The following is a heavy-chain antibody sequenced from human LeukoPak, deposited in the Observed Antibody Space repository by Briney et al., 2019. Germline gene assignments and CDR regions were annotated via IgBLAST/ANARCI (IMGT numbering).Heavy chain of an antibody. CDR3: AKDDGYSGSYYADY. D-gene: IGHD1-26*01. V-gene: IGHV3-23*01. CDR2: ISGSGGST. J-gene: IGHJ4*02. CDR1: GITFSSYA. Sequence: GGSLRLSCAASGITFSSYAMSWVRQAPGKGLEWVSAISGSGGSTYYADSVKGRFTISRDNSKNTLYLQMNSLRAEDTAVYYCAKDDGYSGSYYADYWGQGTLVTVSS.